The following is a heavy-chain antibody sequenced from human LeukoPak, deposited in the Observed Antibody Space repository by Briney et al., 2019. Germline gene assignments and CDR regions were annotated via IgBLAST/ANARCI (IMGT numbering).Heavy chain of an antibody. V-gene: IGHV3-48*02. CDR1: GFTFSYYS. CDR2: ISGPGSPI. J-gene: IGHJ4*02. D-gene: IGHD5-24*01. Sequence: GGSLRLSCAASGFTFSYYSMNWVPQAPGKGLKWVSYISGPGSPIDYADSVKGRFTISRDNAKNSLFLQMDSLRDEDTAVYYCARDYNWAFDYWGQGTPVTVSS. CDR3: ARDYNWAFDY.